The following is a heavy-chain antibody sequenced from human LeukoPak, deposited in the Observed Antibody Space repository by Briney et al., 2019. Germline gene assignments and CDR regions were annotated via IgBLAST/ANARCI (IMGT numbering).Heavy chain of an antibody. V-gene: IGHV3-23*01. J-gene: IGHJ4*02. D-gene: IGHD2-21*02. Sequence: GGSLRLSCAASGFTFSSYAMSWVRQAPGKGLEWVSAISGSGGSTYYADSVKGRFTISRDNSKNTLYLQMNSLRAEDTAVYYCAKDVDIVVVTASAFDYWGQGILVTVSS. CDR2: ISGSGGST. CDR3: AKDVDIVVVTASAFDY. CDR1: GFTFSSYA.